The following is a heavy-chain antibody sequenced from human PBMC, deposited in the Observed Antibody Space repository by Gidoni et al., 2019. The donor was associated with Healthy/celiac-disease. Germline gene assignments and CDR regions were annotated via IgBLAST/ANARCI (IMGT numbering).Heavy chain of an antibody. Sequence: QVQLQQWGAGLLKPSETLSLTCAVYGGSFSGYYWSWIRQPPGKGLEWIGEINHSGSTNYNPSLKSRVTISVDTSKNQFSLKLSSVTAADTAVYYCARGFGYCSGGSCYYGYWGQGTLVTVSS. CDR3: ARGFGYCSGGSCYYGY. D-gene: IGHD2-15*01. V-gene: IGHV4-34*01. CDR1: GGSFSGYY. CDR2: INHSGST. J-gene: IGHJ4*02.